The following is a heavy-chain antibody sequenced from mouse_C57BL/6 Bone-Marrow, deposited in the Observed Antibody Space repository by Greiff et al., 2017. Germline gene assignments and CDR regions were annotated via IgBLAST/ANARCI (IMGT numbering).Heavy chain of an antibody. CDR2: IYPGSGST. Sequence: VQLQQSGAELVKPGASVKMSCKASGYTFTSYWITWVKQRPGQGLEWIGDIYPGSGSTNYNEKFKSKATLTVDTSSSTAYMQLSSLTSEDSAVYYCARESMIRWYFDVWGTGTTVTVSS. V-gene: IGHV1-55*01. D-gene: IGHD2-4*01. CDR1: GYTFTSYW. J-gene: IGHJ1*03. CDR3: ARESMIRWYFDV.